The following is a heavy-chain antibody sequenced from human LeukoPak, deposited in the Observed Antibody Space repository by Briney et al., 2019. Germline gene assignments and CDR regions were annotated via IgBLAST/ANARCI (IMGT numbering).Heavy chain of an antibody. J-gene: IGHJ4*02. CDR1: GFTFSNAW. D-gene: IGHD3-22*01. CDR2: IKQDGSEK. V-gene: IGHV3-7*01. CDR3: ARSSGS. Sequence: GGSLRLSCAASGFTFSNAWMSWVRQAPGKGLEWVANIKQDGSEKYYVDSVKGRFTISRDNAKNSLYLQMNSLRAEDTAVYYCARSSGSWGQGTLVTVSS.